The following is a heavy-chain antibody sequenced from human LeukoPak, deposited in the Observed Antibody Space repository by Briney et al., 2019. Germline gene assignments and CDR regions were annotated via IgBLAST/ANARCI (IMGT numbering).Heavy chain of an antibody. CDR1: GGTFSSYA. D-gene: IGHD3-22*01. CDR3: ATDLYYDSSGLDY. CDR2: IIPILGIA. J-gene: IGHJ4*02. V-gene: IGHV1-69*04. Sequence: ASVKVSCKASGGTFSSYAISWVRQAPGQGLEWMGRIIPILGIANYAQKFQGRVTITADKSTSTAYMELSSLRSEDTAVYYCATDLYYDSSGLDYWGQGTLVTASS.